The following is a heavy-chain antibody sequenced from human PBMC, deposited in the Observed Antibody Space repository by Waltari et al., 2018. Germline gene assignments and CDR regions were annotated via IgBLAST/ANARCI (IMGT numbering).Heavy chain of an antibody. CDR3: AKDLTHDYGDRFDY. CDR1: GFTFSSYG. Sequence: QVQLVESGGGVVQPGRSLRLSCAASGFTFSSYGMHWVRQAPGKGLEWVAVISYDGSNKYYADSVKGRFTISRDKSKNTRYLQMNSLRAEDTAVYYCAKDLTHDYGDRFDYWGQGTLVTVSS. V-gene: IGHV3-30*18. J-gene: IGHJ4*02. D-gene: IGHD4-17*01. CDR2: ISYDGSNK.